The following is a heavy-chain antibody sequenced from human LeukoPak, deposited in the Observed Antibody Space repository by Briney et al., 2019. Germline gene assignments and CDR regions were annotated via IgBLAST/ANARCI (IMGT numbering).Heavy chain of an antibody. CDR3: TSNLYDSSGYYLPVEYFQH. J-gene: IGHJ1*01. CDR1: GFTFSGSA. CDR2: IRSKANSYAT. V-gene: IGHV3-73*01. Sequence: SGGSLRLSCAASGFTFSGSAMHWVRQASGKGLEWVGRIRSKANSYATAYAASVKGRFTISRDDSKNTAYLQMNSLKTEDTAVYYCTSNLYDSSGYYLPVEYFQHWGQGTLVTVSS. D-gene: IGHD3-22*01.